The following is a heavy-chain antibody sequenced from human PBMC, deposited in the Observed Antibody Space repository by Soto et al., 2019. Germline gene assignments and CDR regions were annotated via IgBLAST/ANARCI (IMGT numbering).Heavy chain of an antibody. V-gene: IGHV3-23*01. CDR3: ARVGGAWYLDK. CDR2: ITISGSGT. D-gene: IGHD6-19*01. CDR1: GFTFSSYA. J-gene: IGHJ4*02. Sequence: PGGSLRLSCTTSGFTFSSYAMSWVRQAPGKGLEWVSGITISGSGTYFADSVKGRFTISRDNSKSTLYLQMNSLRAEDRALYYCARVGGAWYLDKWGQGTLVTVSS.